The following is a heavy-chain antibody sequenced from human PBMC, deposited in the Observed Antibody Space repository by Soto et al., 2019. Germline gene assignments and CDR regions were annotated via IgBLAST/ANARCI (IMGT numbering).Heavy chain of an antibody. CDR1: GFTFSSYG. CDR3: AKVGDSYGPN. V-gene: IGHV3-30*18. J-gene: IGHJ4*02. CDR2: ISYDGSNK. Sequence: AGGSLRLSCAASGFTFSSYGMHWVRQAPGKGLEWVAVISYDGSNKYYADSVKGRFTISRDNSKNTLYLQMNSLRAEDTAVYYCAKVGDSYGPNWGQGTLVTVS. D-gene: IGHD5-18*01.